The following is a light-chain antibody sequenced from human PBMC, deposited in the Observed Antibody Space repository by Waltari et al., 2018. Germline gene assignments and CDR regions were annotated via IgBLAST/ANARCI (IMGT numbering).Light chain of an antibody. J-gene: IGLJ1*01. CDR3: YSSDSTGLRV. CDR2: EDT. Sequence: SSELTQPPSVSVSPGQTARDTCSGHELARKFAFWFHQKSGQAPRLVIYEDTKRPSGIPERFSGSSSGTVATLTITGAQVDDEADYYCYSSDSTGLRVFGGGTTVVVL. V-gene: IGLV3-10*01. CDR1: ELARKF.